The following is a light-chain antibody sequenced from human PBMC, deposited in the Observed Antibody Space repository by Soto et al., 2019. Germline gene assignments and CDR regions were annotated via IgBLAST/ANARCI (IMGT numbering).Light chain of an antibody. V-gene: IGKV1-12*01. CDR3: QESYTTPAVS. CDR2: AAS. Sequence: DIQMTQSPSSVSASLGERVTITCRASQDIDSWLAWYQQKPGKAPKLLIYAASSLQSGVPSRFSGSGSGTDFTLTISSLQPEDFATYFCQESYTTPAVSFGGGTKVDIK. J-gene: IGKJ4*01. CDR1: QDIDSW.